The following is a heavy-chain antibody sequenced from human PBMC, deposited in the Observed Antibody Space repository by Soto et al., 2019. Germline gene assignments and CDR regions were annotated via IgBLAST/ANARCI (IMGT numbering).Heavy chain of an antibody. Sequence: QVQLVQSGAELKRPGASVKVSCKTSGFIFSNSGITWVRQAPGQGLEWMGWISGYSGETNYAQKFQGRVTVTADTSTSTAFLEMGSLRFDDTAMIYCARASRGDYCTGGGCYSDYWGQGTLVTVSS. J-gene: IGHJ4*02. D-gene: IGHD2-8*02. CDR2: ISGYSGET. CDR1: GFIFSNSG. V-gene: IGHV1-18*01. CDR3: ARASRGDYCTGGGCYSDY.